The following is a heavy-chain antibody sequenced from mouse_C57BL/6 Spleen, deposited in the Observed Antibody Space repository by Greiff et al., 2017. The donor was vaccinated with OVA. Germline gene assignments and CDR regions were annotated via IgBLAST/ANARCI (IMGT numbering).Heavy chain of an antibody. V-gene: IGHV3-6*01. Sequence: EVKLMEPGPGLVKPSQSLSLTCSVTGYSITSGYYWNWIRQFPGNNLEWMGYISSDGSNNYNPSLKNRISITRDTSKNQFFLKLKSVTTEDTATYYCARGITTDAMDYWGQGTSVTVSS. CDR2: ISSDGSN. CDR1: GYSITSGYY. D-gene: IGHD1-1*01. J-gene: IGHJ4*01. CDR3: ARGITTDAMDY.